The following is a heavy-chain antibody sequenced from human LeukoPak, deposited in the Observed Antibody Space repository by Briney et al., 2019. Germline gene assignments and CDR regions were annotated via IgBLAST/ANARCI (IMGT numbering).Heavy chain of an antibody. CDR2: MYSFGNT. CDR3: ARGKPVTGTPDYYSYGMDV. V-gene: IGHV3-53*01. Sequence: PGGSLRLSCAVSEFTVSSTYMSWVRQAPGKGLEWVSLMYSFGNTYYADSVEGRFTISRDNSKNTLYLQMNSLRAEDTALYYCARGKPVTGTPDYYSYGMDVWGQGTMVTVSS. J-gene: IGHJ6*02. D-gene: IGHD1-20*01. CDR1: EFTVSSTY.